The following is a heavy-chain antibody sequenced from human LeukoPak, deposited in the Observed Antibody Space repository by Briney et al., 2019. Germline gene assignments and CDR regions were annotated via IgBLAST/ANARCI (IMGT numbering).Heavy chain of an antibody. Sequence: ASVKVSCKASGYTFTGNYLHWVRQIPGQGLEWLGRINPKNGGTNHAQKFQGRVTMTRDTSISTAYMELSRLRSDDTAVYYCARADYGSGSYSFDYWGQGTLVTVSS. CDR2: INPKNGGT. CDR1: GYTFTGNY. D-gene: IGHD3-10*01. CDR3: ARADYGSGSYSFDY. J-gene: IGHJ4*02. V-gene: IGHV1-2*06.